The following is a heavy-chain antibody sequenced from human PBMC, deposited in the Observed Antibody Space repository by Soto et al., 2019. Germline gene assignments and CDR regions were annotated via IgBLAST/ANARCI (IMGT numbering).Heavy chain of an antibody. V-gene: IGHV3-64*01. CDR3: ARRARPDFYYMDV. D-gene: IGHD6-6*01. Sequence: EVQLAESGGGLAQPGGSLRLSCAASGFTLSGYAMDWVRQAPGKGLEYVSGISSNGVGTYYANSVQGRFTTSRDNPKNTVYLQMGSLRPEDMAVYYCARRARPDFYYMDVWGKGTTVTVSS. CDR2: ISSNGVGT. CDR1: GFTLSGYA. J-gene: IGHJ6*03.